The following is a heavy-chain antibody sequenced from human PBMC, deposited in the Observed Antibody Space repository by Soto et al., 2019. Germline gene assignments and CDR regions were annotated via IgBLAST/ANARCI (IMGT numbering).Heavy chain of an antibody. CDR2: IYYSGST. V-gene: IGHV4-59*01. CDR1: GGSISSYY. D-gene: IGHD6-19*01. J-gene: IGHJ4*02. Sequence: SETLSLTCTVSGGSISSYYWSWIRQPPGKGLEWIGYIYYSGSTNYNPSLKSRVTISVDTSKNQFSLKLSSVTAADTAVYYCTRGSGWYAYWGQGTLVTVSS. CDR3: TRGSGWYAY.